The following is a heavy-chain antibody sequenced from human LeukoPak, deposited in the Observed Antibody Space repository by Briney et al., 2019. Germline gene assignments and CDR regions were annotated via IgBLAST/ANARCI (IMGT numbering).Heavy chain of an antibody. J-gene: IGHJ4*02. CDR2: IYPGDSDT. V-gene: IGHV5-51*01. D-gene: IGHD6-13*01. Sequence: KAGESLQISCKGSGYSFTSYWIGWVRQLPGKGLEWMGIIYPGDSDTRYSPSFQGQVTISADKSISTAYLQWSSLKASDTAMYYCARQRYSSSWSLVAILFDYWGQGTLVTVSS. CDR3: ARQRYSSSWSLVAILFDY. CDR1: GYSFTSYW.